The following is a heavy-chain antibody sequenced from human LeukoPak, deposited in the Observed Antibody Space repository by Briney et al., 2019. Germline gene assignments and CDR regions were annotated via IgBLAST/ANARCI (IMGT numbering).Heavy chain of an antibody. J-gene: IGHJ4*02. V-gene: IGHV3-21*01. Sequence: GGSLRLSCAASGFAVSSNFMSWVRQAPGKGLEWVSSISSSSSYIYYADSVKGRFTISRDNAKNSLYLQMNSLRAEDTAVYYCARDFPHSSGWFLFDYWGQGTLVTVSS. D-gene: IGHD6-19*01. CDR2: ISSSSSYI. CDR1: GFAVSSNF. CDR3: ARDFPHSSGWFLFDY.